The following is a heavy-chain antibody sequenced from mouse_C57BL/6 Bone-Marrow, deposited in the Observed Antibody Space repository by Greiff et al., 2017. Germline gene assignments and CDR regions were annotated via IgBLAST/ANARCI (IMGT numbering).Heavy chain of an antibody. Sequence: EVQLQQSGPELVKPGASVKISCKASGYTFTDYYMNWVKQSHGNSLEWIGDFTPYNGGTSYNQKFKGKATLTVDKSSSTAYMELRSLTSEVSAVYYCASCCFYYGSSYLDYWGQGTTLTVSS. CDR1: GYTFTDYY. CDR3: ASCCFYYGSSYLDY. D-gene: IGHD1-1*01. J-gene: IGHJ2*01. V-gene: IGHV1-26*01. CDR2: FTPYNGGT.